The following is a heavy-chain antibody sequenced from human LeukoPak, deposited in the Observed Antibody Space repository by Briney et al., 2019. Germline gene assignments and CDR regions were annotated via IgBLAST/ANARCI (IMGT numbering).Heavy chain of an antibody. D-gene: IGHD6-13*01. CDR2: ISAYNGNT. CDR1: GYTFTSYG. Sequence: ASVKVSCKASGYTFTSYGISWVRQAPGQGLEWMGWISAYNGNTNYAQKLQGRVTMTTDTSTSTAYMELRSLRSDDTAVYYCARDGAAAAGTRRYYYYGMDVWGQGTTVTVSS. V-gene: IGHV1-18*01. J-gene: IGHJ6*02. CDR3: ARDGAAAAGTRRYYYYGMDV.